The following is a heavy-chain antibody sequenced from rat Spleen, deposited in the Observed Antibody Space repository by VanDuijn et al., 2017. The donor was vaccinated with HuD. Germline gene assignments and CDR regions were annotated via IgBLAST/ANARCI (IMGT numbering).Heavy chain of an antibody. V-gene: IGHV5-29*01. CDR3: ARQGYYGYNYFDY. Sequence: EVQLVESDGGLVQPGRSLKLSCAASGFTFSDYYMAWVRQAPTKGLEWVATISYDGSSTYYRDSVKGRFTISRDNAKSTLYLQMDSLRSEDTATYYCARQGYYGYNYFDYWGQGVMVTVSS. D-gene: IGHD1-9*01. CDR2: ISYDGSST. CDR1: GFTFSDYY. J-gene: IGHJ2*01.